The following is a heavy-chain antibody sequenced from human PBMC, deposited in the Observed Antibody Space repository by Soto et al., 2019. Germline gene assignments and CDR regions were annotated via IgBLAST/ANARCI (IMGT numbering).Heavy chain of an antibody. CDR1: GGSISSSNW. Sequence: SETLSLTCAVSGGSISSSNWWSWVRQPPGKGLEWIGEIYHSGSTNYNPSLKSRVTISVDKSKNQFSLKLSSVTAADTAVYYCARHVGSSSWYELNYWGQGTLVTVSS. CDR3: ARHVGSSSWYELNY. D-gene: IGHD6-13*01. CDR2: IYHSGST. J-gene: IGHJ4*02. V-gene: IGHV4-4*02.